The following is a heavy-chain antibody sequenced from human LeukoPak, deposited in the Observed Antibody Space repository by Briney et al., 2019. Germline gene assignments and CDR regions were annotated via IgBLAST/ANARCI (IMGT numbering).Heavy chain of an antibody. CDR3: ARNDPGWLLSWGAFDI. J-gene: IGHJ3*02. D-gene: IGHD3-3*01. Sequence: SETLSLTCTVSGGSISSSSYYWGWIRQPPGKGLEWIGSIYYSGSTYYNPSLKSRVTISVDTFKNQFSLKLSSVTAADTAVYYCARNDPGWLLSWGAFDIWGQGTMVTVSS. CDR2: IYYSGST. CDR1: GGSISSSSYY. V-gene: IGHV4-39*07.